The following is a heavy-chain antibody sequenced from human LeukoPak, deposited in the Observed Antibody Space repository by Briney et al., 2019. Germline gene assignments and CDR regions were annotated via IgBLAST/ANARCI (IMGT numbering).Heavy chain of an antibody. D-gene: IGHD3-10*01. CDR1: GLTFSTLE. V-gene: IGHV3-48*03. Sequence: QPGGSLTLSCAASGLTFSTLEMTWVRHAPGEGREWVSYIISRVSTIYYADSVKGRFTISRDNAKNSLYLQMNSVRVEDTAIYHWARGRFGLDWGQGTLVTVSS. CDR3: ARGRFGLD. J-gene: IGHJ4*02. CDR2: IISRVSTI.